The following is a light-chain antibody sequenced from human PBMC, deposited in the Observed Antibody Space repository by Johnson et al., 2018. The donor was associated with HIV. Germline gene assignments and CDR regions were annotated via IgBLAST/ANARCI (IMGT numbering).Light chain of an antibody. CDR3: GTWDNSLRSVV. Sequence: QSVLTQPPSVSAAPGQKVTFSCSGSSSNIGENFVSWYQHLPGTAPKLLIYENNKRPSGIPDRFSGSKSGTSATLGITGLQTGDEADYYCGTWDNSLRSVVFGTGTKVTVL. V-gene: IGLV1-51*02. J-gene: IGLJ1*01. CDR1: SSNIGENF. CDR2: ENN.